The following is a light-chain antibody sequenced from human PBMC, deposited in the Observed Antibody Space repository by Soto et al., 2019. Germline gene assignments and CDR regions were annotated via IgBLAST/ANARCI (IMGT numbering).Light chain of an antibody. V-gene: IGKV1-5*03. CDR2: KAS. Sequence: IQMTQSPSTLSASVGDRVTITCRASQSIETWLAWYQQKPGKAPNLLIYKASSLESGVPSRFSGSGSGTEFTLSISSLQPEDFAIYYCQEYYSYGTFGQGTRVEIK. J-gene: IGKJ1*01. CDR1: QSIETW. CDR3: QEYYSYGT.